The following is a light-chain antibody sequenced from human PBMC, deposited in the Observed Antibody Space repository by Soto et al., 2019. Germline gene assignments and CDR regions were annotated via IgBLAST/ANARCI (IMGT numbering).Light chain of an antibody. Sequence: NFMLTQPHSVSESPGKTVIISCTRSSGGIVSNSVQWYQQRPGSAPTTVIYEDNQRPSGVPDRFSGSTDGSSNSASLTISGLQTEDEADYYCQSYDSNTVVFGGGTKLTVL. V-gene: IGLV6-57*04. CDR1: SGGIVSNS. J-gene: IGLJ2*01. CDR2: EDN. CDR3: QSYDSNTVV.